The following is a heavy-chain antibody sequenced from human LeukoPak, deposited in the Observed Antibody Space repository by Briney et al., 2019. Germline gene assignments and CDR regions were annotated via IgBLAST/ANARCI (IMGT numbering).Heavy chain of an antibody. CDR1: GFTFSSYA. V-gene: IGHV3-23*01. D-gene: IGHD2-15*01. CDR3: ARVGDCSGGSCYPRGYFQH. CDR2: ISGSGGST. Sequence: GGSLRLSCAASGFTFSSYAMSWVRQAPGKGLEWVSAISGSGGSTYYADSVKGRFTISRDNSKNTLYLQMNSLRAEDTAVYYCARVGDCSGGSCYPRGYFQHWGQGTLITVSS. J-gene: IGHJ1*01.